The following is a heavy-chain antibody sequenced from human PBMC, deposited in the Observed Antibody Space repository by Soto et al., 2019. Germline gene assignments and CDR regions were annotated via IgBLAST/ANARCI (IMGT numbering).Heavy chain of an antibody. CDR3: ARVVDSGYCPDY. D-gene: IGHD3-22*01. CDR1: GFNFGDYY. Sequence: SGGSLRLSCAASGFNFGDYYMTWIRQAPGKGLEWVSYISGSGFSKYYADSVKGRFTISRDNAKNSVLLQMNSLRAEDTAVYYCARVVDSGYCPDYWGQGTLVTVSS. J-gene: IGHJ4*02. CDR2: ISGSGFSK. V-gene: IGHV3-11*01.